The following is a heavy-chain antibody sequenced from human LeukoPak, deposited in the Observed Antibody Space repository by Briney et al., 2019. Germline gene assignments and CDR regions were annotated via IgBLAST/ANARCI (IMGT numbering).Heavy chain of an antibody. CDR2: ISGSGGST. Sequence: GGSLRLSCAASGFTFSSYAMSWVRQAPGKGLEWVSAISGSGGSTYYADSVKGRFTISRDNSKNTLYLQMNSLRAEDTAVYYCARDLPLGVGATGQGDFDYWGQGTLVTVSS. D-gene: IGHD1-26*01. V-gene: IGHV3-23*01. CDR3: ARDLPLGVGATGQGDFDY. CDR1: GFTFSSYA. J-gene: IGHJ4*02.